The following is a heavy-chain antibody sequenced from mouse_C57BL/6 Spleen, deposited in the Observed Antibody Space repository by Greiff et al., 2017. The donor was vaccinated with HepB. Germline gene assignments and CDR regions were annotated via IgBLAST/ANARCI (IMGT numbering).Heavy chain of an antibody. Sequence: VQLQQSGAELVKPGASVKISCKASGYAFSSYWMNWVKQRPGKGLERIGQIYPGDGDTNYNGKFKGKATLTAAKSSSTAYMQLSSLTSEDSAVYFCYYGSSTYYAMDYWGQGTSVTVSS. CDR1: GYAFSSYW. J-gene: IGHJ4*01. D-gene: IGHD1-1*01. CDR2: IYPGDGDT. CDR3: YYGSSTYYAMDY. V-gene: IGHV1-80*01.